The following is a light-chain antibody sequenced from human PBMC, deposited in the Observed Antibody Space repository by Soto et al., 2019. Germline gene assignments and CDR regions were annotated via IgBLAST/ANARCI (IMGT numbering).Light chain of an antibody. CDR2: DVS. J-gene: IGKJ5*01. CDR1: QDISNY. V-gene: IGKV1-33*01. CDR3: QQYDSLPLT. Sequence: DIQMAQSPPSLSVSVGDRVTITCHASQDISNYLHWFQQKPGKAPQLLIFDVSNLQTGVPSRFSGGGSGTDFALTISSLEPEDIATYYCQQYDSLPLTFGQGTQLEIK.